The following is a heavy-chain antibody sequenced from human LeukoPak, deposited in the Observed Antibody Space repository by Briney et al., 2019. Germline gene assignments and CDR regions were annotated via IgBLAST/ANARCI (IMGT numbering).Heavy chain of an antibody. CDR1: GFTFSNYW. CDR2: IYVDGRTT. D-gene: IGHD2-21*01. V-gene: IGHV3-74*01. Sequence: GGSLRLSCVASGFTFSNYWMHWVRQPPGKGLVWVSRIYVDGRTTNYADSVKGRFTISRDNSKNTLYLQMNSLRAEDTAVYYCAKALHIVVVMDAFDIWGQGTMVTVSS. CDR3: AKALHIVVVMDAFDI. J-gene: IGHJ3*02.